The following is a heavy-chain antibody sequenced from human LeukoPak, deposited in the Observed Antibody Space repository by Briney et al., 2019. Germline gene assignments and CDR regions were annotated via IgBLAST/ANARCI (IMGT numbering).Heavy chain of an antibody. J-gene: IGHJ4*02. CDR1: GFTFSSYG. CDR3: AKVGIAAAGTPLDY. CDR2: ISYDGSNK. V-gene: IGHV3-30*18. D-gene: IGHD6-13*01. Sequence: GRSLRLSCAASGFTFSSYGMHWVRQAPGKGLEWVAVISYDGSNKYYADSVKGRFTISRDNSKNTLHLQMNSLRAEDTAVYYCAKVGIAAAGTPLDYWGQGTLVTVSS.